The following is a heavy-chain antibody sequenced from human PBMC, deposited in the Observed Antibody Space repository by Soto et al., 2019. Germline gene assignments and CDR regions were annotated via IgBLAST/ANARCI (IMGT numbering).Heavy chain of an antibody. CDR3: ARRGLMVYAFGDWFDP. CDR2: ISAYNGNT. J-gene: IGHJ5*02. D-gene: IGHD2-8*01. CDR1: GYTFTSYG. V-gene: IGHV1-18*04. Sequence: GASVKVSCKASGYTFTSYGISWVRQAPGQGLEWMGWISAYNGNTNYAQKLQGRVTITTDTSTSTAYMELRSLRSDDTAVYYCARRGLMVYAFGDWFDPWGQGTLVTVSS.